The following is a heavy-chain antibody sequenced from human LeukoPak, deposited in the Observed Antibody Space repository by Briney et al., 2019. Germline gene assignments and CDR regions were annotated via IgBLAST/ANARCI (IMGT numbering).Heavy chain of an antibody. Sequence: ASVKVSCKASGYTFTDYYMHWVRQAPGQGLEWMGWINPNSGDTNYAQKFQGRVTMTRDTSISTAYMELSSLRSDDTAVYYCASDYSDSSGLGYYYYMDVWGKGTTVTVSS. V-gene: IGHV1-2*02. CDR1: GYTFTDYY. CDR3: ASDYSDSSGLGYYYYMDV. CDR2: INPNSGDT. D-gene: IGHD3-22*01. J-gene: IGHJ6*03.